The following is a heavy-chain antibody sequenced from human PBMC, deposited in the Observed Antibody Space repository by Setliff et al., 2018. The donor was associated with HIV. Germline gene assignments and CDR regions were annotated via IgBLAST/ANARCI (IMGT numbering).Heavy chain of an antibody. J-gene: IGHJ3*02. Sequence: NPSETLSLTCRVSGGSILNYLWGWGRQAAGKGPEWIRRLHFSGTAATYNPSLKSRVTMSRDPSKNQFSLNLKSVTAADTAVSYCARAGRHDNTVYFDMWGPGTMVTVSS. CDR1: GGSILNYL. D-gene: IGHD3-10*01. CDR3: ARAGRHDNTVYFDM. V-gene: IGHV4-4*07. CDR2: LHFSGTA.